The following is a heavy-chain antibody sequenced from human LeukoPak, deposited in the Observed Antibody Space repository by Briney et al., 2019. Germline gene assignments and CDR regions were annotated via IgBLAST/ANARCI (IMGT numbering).Heavy chain of an antibody. CDR2: INHDGNT. Sequence: SETLSLTCAVSGGSFSSTDYYWDWIRQPPGKGLEWIGSINHDGNTYYNPSLKSRVTISVDTSKNQFSLKLSSVTAADTAVYYCASPSITMVRGVIINDYWGQGTLVTASS. J-gene: IGHJ4*02. V-gene: IGHV4-39*01. CDR3: ASPSITMVRGVIINDY. CDR1: GGSFSSTDYY. D-gene: IGHD3-10*01.